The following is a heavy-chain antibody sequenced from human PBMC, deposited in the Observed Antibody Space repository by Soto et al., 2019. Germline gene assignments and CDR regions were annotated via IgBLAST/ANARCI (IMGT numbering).Heavy chain of an antibody. CDR3: ARGKVRAAYSSSWNAPFSWFDP. Sequence: PSETLSLTCTVSGDSITSNSYFWAWIRQPPGKGLEWIGEIYHSGSTNYNPSLKSRVTISVDTSKNQFSLKLSSVTAADTAVYYCARGKVRAAYSSSWNAPFSWFDPWGHGTLLTVSA. CDR2: IYHSGST. D-gene: IGHD6-13*01. CDR1: GDSITSNSYF. V-gene: IGHV4-39*07. J-gene: IGHJ5*02.